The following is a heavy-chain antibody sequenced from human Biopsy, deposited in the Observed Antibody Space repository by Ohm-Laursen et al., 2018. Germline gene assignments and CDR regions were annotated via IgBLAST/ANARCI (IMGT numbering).Heavy chain of an antibody. CDR2: IRCTISYI. J-gene: IGHJ6*02. CDR1: GLTFGRYI. D-gene: IGHD3-22*01. Sequence: CCAASGLTFGRYIISWARRAPGKGLEWVLSIRCTISYIYYADSVKARFSISSDNAKNSLYLQMNSLSAEDTAVYYCARDSKSKDSSGSSYYYGMDVWGQGTTVTVSS. V-gene: IGHV3-21*01. CDR3: ARDSKSKDSSGSSYYYGMDV.